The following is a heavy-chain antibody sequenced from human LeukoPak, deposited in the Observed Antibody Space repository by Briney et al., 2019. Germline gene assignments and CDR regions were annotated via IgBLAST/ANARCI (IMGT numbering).Heavy chain of an antibody. Sequence: GGSLRLSCAASGFTFSDYYMSWIRQAPGKVLEWLSYISSSGSTIYYADSVKGRFTISRDNAKNSLYLQMNSLRAEDTAVYYCASRGRYGSGTPMSWGQGTLVTVSS. CDR3: ASRGRYGSGTPMS. D-gene: IGHD3-10*01. CDR2: ISSSGSTI. V-gene: IGHV3-11*01. CDR1: GFTFSDYY. J-gene: IGHJ4*02.